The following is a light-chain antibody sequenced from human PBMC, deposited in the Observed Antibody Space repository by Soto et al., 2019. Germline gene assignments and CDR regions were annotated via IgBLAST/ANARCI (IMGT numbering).Light chain of an antibody. V-gene: IGKV3-20*01. CDR1: QSVSSSY. CDR3: QQYVSSVT. CDR2: GAS. J-gene: IGKJ1*01. Sequence: EIVLTQSPGTLSFSPGERATLACRASQSVSSSYLAWYQQKPGQAPRLLTYGASSRATGIPDRFSGSGSGTEFTLTISRLEPEDFAVYYCQQYVSSVTFGQGTKVDIK.